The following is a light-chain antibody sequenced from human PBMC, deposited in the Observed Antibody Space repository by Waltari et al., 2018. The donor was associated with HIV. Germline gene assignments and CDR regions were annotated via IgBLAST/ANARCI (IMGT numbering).Light chain of an antibody. CDR3: MQGSHLYT. J-gene: IGKJ2*01. Sequence: EVVMTQSPLSLPVTLGQPASISRRSSQSLVYSDGITYLSWFHQRPGQSPRRLIYKVSNRDSGVPDRFSGSGAGTDFTLKISRVEAEDVGVYYCMQGSHLYTFGQGTKLEIK. CDR1: QSLVYSDGITY. CDR2: KVS. V-gene: IGKV2-30*01.